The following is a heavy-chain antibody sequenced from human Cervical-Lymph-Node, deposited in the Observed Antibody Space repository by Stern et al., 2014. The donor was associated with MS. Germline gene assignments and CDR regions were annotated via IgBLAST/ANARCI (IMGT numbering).Heavy chain of an antibody. CDR2: ISSSSSYI. Sequence: QLVQSGGGLVKPGGSLRLSCAASGFTFSSYSMNWVRQAPGKGLEWVSYISSSSSYIYYADSVKGRFTISRDNAQKSLYLQMNSLRAEDTAVYYCARDNFEYSTESFDYWGQGTLVTVSS. D-gene: IGHD6-6*01. J-gene: IGHJ4*02. CDR1: GFTFSSYS. CDR3: ARDNFEYSTESFDY. V-gene: IGHV3-21*01.